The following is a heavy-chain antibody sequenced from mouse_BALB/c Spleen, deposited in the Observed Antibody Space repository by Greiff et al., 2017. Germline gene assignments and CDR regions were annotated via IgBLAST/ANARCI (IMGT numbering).Heavy chain of an antibody. CDR2: INPSTGYT. D-gene: IGHD2-1*01. V-gene: IGHV1-7*01. CDR3: ARDGNYSFDY. Sequence: QVQLQQSGAELAKPGASVKMSCKASGYTFTSYWLHWVKQRPGQGLEWIGYINPSTGYTEYNQKFKDKATLTADKSSSTAYMQLSSLTSEDSAVYYCARDGNYSFDYWGQGTTLTVSS. J-gene: IGHJ2*01. CDR1: GYTFTSYW.